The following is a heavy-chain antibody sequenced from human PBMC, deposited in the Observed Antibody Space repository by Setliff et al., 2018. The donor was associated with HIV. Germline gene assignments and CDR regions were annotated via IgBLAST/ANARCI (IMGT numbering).Heavy chain of an antibody. Sequence: PSETLSLTCSVSGGSIRSDGYYWNWIRQHPEKGLEWIGYIYNNGSTYYNPSLESRLMMSIDPSKNQFSLNLRSVTVAGTAVYYCARGRYYREISDSLFDLWGQGTLVTVSS. J-gene: IGHJ4*02. CDR2: IYNNGST. D-gene: IGHD3-16*01. CDR1: GGSIRSDGYY. CDR3: ARGRYYREISDSLFDL. V-gene: IGHV4-31*03.